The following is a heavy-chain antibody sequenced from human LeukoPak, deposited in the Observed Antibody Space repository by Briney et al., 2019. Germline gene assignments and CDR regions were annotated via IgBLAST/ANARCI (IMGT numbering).Heavy chain of an antibody. CDR1: EYTFTDYY. J-gene: IGHJ5*02. D-gene: IGHD4-23*01. Sequence: ASVKVSCKASEYTFTDYYMHWVRQAPGQGLEWMGIINPSGGSTSYAQKFQGRVTMTRDMSTSTDYMELSSLRSEDTAVYYCARDNSVEDTAWWFDPWGQGTLVTVSS. CDR2: INPSGGST. V-gene: IGHV1-46*01. CDR3: ARDNSVEDTAWWFDP.